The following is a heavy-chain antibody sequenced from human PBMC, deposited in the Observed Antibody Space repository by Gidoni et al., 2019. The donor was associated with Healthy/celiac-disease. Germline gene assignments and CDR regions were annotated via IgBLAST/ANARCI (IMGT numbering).Heavy chain of an antibody. Sequence: QVQLQASGPGLVTPSETLSLTCPVSGGSISSYYWSWIRQPPGEGLEWIGYIYYSGSPTYNPSLKSRVTISVDTSKNQFSLKLSSVTAADTAVYYCARGGSYLQYWFDPWGQGTLVTVSS. CDR1: GGSISSYY. D-gene: IGHD1-26*01. CDR2: IYYSGSP. V-gene: IGHV4-59*08. J-gene: IGHJ5*02. CDR3: ARGGSYLQYWFDP.